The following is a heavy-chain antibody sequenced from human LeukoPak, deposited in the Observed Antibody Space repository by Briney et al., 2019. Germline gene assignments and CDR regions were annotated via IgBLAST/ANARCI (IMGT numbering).Heavy chain of an antibody. D-gene: IGHD3-3*01. V-gene: IGHV4-39*01. CDR2: IYYSGST. J-gene: IGHJ4*02. Sequence: SETLSLTCTVSGGSISSSSYYWGWIRQPPGEGLEWIGSIYYSGSTYYNPSLKSRVTISVDTSKNQFSLKLSSVTAADTAVYYCARHYDFFYYFDYWGQGTLVTVSS. CDR3: ARHYDFFYYFDY. CDR1: GGSISSSSYY.